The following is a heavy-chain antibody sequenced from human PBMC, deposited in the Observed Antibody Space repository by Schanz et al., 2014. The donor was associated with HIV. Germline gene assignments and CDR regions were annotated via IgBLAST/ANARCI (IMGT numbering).Heavy chain of an antibody. CDR3: ARMSPSSTSYGDAFDV. CDR1: GYTFTSYD. Sequence: QVQLVQSGAEVKKPGASVKVSCKASGYTFTSYDINWVRQATGLGLEWMGWMNPNSGYTGYAQKFQGRVTMTRHTPTSTADMELSSLRSYASAVYYCARMSPSSTSYGDAFDVWGQGTRITVSS. J-gene: IGHJ3*01. D-gene: IGHD2-2*01. V-gene: IGHV1-8*01. CDR2: MNPNSGYT.